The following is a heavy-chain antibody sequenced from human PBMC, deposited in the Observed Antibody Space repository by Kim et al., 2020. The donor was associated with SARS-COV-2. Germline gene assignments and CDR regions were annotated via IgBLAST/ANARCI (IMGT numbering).Heavy chain of an antibody. CDR1: GFNFSDFS. J-gene: IGHJ6*03. CDR2: ISGTDTSV. Sequence: GGSLRLSCSGSGFNFSDFSMNWIRQAPGKGLEWASYISGTDTSVYYADSIQGRFTISGDDANNLLYLEMNILRADDTAVYYCAGSKVGAVAGGCYCIDV. D-gene: IGHD1-26*01. CDR3: AGSKVGAVAGGCYCIDV. V-gene: IGHV3-11*01.